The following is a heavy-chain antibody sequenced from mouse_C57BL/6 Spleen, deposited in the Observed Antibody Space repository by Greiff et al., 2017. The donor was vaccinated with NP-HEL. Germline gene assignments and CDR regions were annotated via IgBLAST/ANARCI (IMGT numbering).Heavy chain of an antibody. CDR1: GFTFSSYA. V-gene: IGHV5-4*01. CDR3: ASALTGTGGFAY. J-gene: IGHJ3*01. Sequence: EVQVVESGGGLVKPGGSLKLSCAASGFTFSSYAMSWVRQTPEKRLEWVATISDGGSYTYYPDNVKGRFTISRDNAKNNLYLQMSHLKSEDTAMYYCASALTGTGGFAYWGQGTLVTVSA. D-gene: IGHD4-1*01. CDR2: ISDGGSYT.